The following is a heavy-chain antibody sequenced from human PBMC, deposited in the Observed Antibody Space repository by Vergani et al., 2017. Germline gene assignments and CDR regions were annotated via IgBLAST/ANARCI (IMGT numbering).Heavy chain of an antibody. CDR1: GYTFTGYY. D-gene: IGHD5-12*01. CDR3: ARGSVVATLNYYYGMDV. Sequence: QVQLVQSGAAVKKPGASVKVSCKASGYTFTGYYMHWVRQAPGQGLEWMGWINPNSGGSNYSQKFQGWVTMTRDTSISTAYMELSRLRSDDTAVYYCARGSVVATLNYYYGMDVWGQGTTVTVSS. V-gene: IGHV1-2*04. CDR2: INPNSGGS. J-gene: IGHJ6*02.